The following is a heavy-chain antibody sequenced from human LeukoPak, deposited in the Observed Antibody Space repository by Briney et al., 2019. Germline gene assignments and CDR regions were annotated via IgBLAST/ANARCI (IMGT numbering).Heavy chain of an antibody. D-gene: IGHD3-22*01. CDR3: ARSRSGYYEDY. Sequence: GGSLRLSCAAYGFTFSSYSMNWVRQAPGKGLEWVSFISTSSSYIYYADSVKGRFTISRDNAKNSLYLEMNSLRAEDTAVYYCARSRSGYYEDYWGRGTLVTVSS. CDR1: GFTFSSYS. J-gene: IGHJ4*02. CDR2: ISTSSSYI. V-gene: IGHV3-21*01.